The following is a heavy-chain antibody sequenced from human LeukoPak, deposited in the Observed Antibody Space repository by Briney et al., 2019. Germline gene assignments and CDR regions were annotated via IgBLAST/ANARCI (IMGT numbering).Heavy chain of an antibody. J-gene: IGHJ5*02. D-gene: IGHD3-3*02. CDR2: IYYSGST. CDR1: GGSVSSYY. CDR3: ATSPRRALANWFDP. Sequence: SETLSLTCTVSGGSVSSYYWRWIRQPPGKGLEWVGYIYYSGSTNYNPSLKSRLTISLDTSKNQFSLKLSSVTAADTAVYYCATSPRRALANWFDPWGQGTLVTVSS. V-gene: IGHV4-59*02.